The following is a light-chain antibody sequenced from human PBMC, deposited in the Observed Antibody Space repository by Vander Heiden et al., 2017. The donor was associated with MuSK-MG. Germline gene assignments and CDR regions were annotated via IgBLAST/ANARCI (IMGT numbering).Light chain of an antibody. Sequence: QTVVTQEPSFSVSPGGTVTLTCGLNSGAVSTSNYPSWYQQTPGQAPRTLIYSTSTRSSGVPDRFSGSILGNKAALTITGAQADDESDYYCVLSLVSGIPGVFGGGTKLTVL. J-gene: IGLJ3*02. V-gene: IGLV8-61*01. CDR1: SGAVSTSNY. CDR3: VLSLVSGIPGV. CDR2: STS.